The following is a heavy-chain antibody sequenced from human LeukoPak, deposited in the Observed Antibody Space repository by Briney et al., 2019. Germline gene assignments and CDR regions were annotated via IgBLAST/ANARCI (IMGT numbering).Heavy chain of an antibody. CDR3: AKDVAWGRMDL. Sequence: GGSLRLSCAASGFTFSSYWMSWVRQAPGKGLEWVAIINQDGSQKYYVDSVKGRFTISRDNAKNSLYLQMDSLRVEDTAVYHCAKDVAWGRMDLWGQGTLATVSS. CDR1: GFTFSSYW. V-gene: IGHV3-7*01. J-gene: IGHJ4*02. CDR2: INQDGSQK. D-gene: IGHD3/OR15-3a*01.